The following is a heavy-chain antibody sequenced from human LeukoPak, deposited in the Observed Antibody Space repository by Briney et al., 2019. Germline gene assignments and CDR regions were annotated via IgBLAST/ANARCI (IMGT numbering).Heavy chain of an antibody. CDR3: ARHIGLVAPDGFDI. V-gene: IGHV5-51*01. CDR2: IYPGDSDT. D-gene: IGHD2-8*02. J-gene: IGHJ3*02. Sequence: AESLKISCKGSGYIFTNYWIGWLRHLPGKNLVCLGIIYPGDSDTTCNPSFPSRLTISVDNTISTAYLQWSSRKASDTAMYYYARHIGLVAPDGFDIWGKGTMVTVSS. CDR1: GYIFTNYW.